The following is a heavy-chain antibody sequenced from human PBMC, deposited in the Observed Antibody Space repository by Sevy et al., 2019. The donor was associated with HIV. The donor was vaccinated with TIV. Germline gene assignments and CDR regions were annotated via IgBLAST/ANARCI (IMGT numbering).Heavy chain of an antibody. V-gene: IGHV1-3*01. CDR3: AREVEGALKYFDF. J-gene: IGHJ4*02. Sequence: ASVKVSCKASGYNFIFYAVHWVRQAPGQSLEWMGWINPGNGITKYSQNFQGRVTITRDTSATSTYMELASLTSEDTSVYYCAREVEGALKYFDFWGQRTLVTVSS. CDR2: INPGNGIT. CDR1: GYNFIFYA. D-gene: IGHD1-1*01.